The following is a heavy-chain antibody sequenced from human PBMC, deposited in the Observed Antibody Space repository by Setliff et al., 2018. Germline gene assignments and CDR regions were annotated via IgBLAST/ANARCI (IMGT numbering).Heavy chain of an antibody. CDR3: ARDGVSYGMDV. V-gene: IGHV1-69*13. J-gene: IGHJ6*02. Sequence: SVKVSCKASGGTFRTDGFNWMRQAPGQGLEWMGRIIPVFGTAKYVQKFQGRVTISADESARTAYMEMSSLRFEDTAVYYCARDGVSYGMDVWGQGTTVTVSS. CDR2: IIPVFGTA. CDR1: GGTFRTDG.